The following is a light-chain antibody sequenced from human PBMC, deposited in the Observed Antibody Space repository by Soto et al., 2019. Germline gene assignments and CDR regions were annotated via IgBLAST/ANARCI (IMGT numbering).Light chain of an antibody. V-gene: IGLV2-14*01. J-gene: IGLJ3*02. Sequence: QSALTQPASVSGSPGPSITISCTGTSSDVGGYNYVSWYQQHPGKAPKLMIYEVSNRPSGVSNRFSGSKSVNTASLTISGLQAEDEAEYYCISYTSSSTLEVFGGGTKLTVL. CDR2: EVS. CDR1: SSDVGGYNY. CDR3: ISYTSSSTLEV.